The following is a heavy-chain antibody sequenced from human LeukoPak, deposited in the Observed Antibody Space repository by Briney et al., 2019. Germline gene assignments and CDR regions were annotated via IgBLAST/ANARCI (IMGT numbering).Heavy chain of an antibody. V-gene: IGHV4-4*07. CDR3: ASSYYGSIYFDY. Sequence: SETLSLTCTVSGGSISSYYWSWIRQPAGKGLEWIGRIYTSGSTNYNPSLKGRVTMSVDTSKNQFSLKLSSVTAADTAVYYCASSYYGSIYFDYWGQGTLVTVSS. CDR2: IYTSGST. D-gene: IGHD1-26*01. J-gene: IGHJ4*02. CDR1: GGSISSYY.